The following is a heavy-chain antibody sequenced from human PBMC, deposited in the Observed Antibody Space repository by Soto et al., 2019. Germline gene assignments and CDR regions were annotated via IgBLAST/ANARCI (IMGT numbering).Heavy chain of an antibody. Sequence: EVQLVESGGGFVQPGGSIRLSCAASGFTFRKFAMSWVRQALGKGLEWVLGISRSGGSTYYADSVKGRCTISRDNSKNTLYLQIDSLRVGDTVTYYCAKHGGEVPYDHVDVWGQGTPVTVSS. CDR2: ISRSGGST. D-gene: IGHD3-10*01. CDR1: GFTFRKFA. J-gene: IGHJ6*02. V-gene: IGHV3-23*04. CDR3: AKHGGEVPYDHVDV.